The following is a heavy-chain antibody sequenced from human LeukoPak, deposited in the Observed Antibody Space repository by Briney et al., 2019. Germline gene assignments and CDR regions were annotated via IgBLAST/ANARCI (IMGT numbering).Heavy chain of an antibody. CDR2: IYHSGST. V-gene: IGHV4-30-2*01. CDR1: GGSISSGGYY. J-gene: IGHJ1*01. Sequence: SQTLSLTCTVSGGSISSGGYYWSWIRQPPGKGLEWIGYIYHSGSTYYNPSLKSRVTISVDRSKNQFSLKLSSVTAADTAVYYCARGLYFGDFRGWPLDSWGHGTLVTVSS. D-gene: IGHD4-17*01. CDR3: ARGLYFGDFRGWPLDS.